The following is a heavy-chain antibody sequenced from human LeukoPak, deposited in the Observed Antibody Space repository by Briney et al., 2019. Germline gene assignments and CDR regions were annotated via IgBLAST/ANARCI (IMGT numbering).Heavy chain of an antibody. CDR1: GFTFSSYS. D-gene: IGHD6-13*01. Sequence: GGSLRLSCAATGFTFSSYSMNWVRQAPGKGLEWVSSISSSSSYIYYADSVKGRFTISRDNAKNSLYLQMNSLRAEDTAVYYCARDIAAAGDYWGQGTLVTVSS. V-gene: IGHV3-21*01. CDR2: ISSSSSYI. CDR3: ARDIAAAGDY. J-gene: IGHJ4*02.